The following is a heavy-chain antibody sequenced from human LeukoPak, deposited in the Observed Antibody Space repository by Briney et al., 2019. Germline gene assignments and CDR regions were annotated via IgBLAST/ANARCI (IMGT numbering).Heavy chain of an antibody. CDR1: GFTFRNYW. V-gene: IGHV3-7*01. CDR2: IKQDGSEK. J-gene: IGHJ6*03. CDR3: ARDPYSGSYGNYYYYFMDV. D-gene: IGHD1-26*01. Sequence: GGSLRLSCAASGFTFRNYWMTWVRQVPGKGLKWVANIKQDGSEKYYVDSVKGRFTISRDNAKNSLFLQMNSLRAEDTAVYYCARDPYSGSYGNYYYYFMDVWGKGTTVTISS.